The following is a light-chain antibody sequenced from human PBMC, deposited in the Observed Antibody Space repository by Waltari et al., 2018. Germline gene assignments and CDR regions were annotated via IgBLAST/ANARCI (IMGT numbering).Light chain of an antibody. CDR2: YVS. J-gene: IGLJ1*01. V-gene: IGLV2-8*01. CDR1: ASDVGGYRY. CDR3: SSYAGSNNYV. Sequence: QSALTQPPSASGSPGQSVTISCTGTASDVGGYRYVSWCHQHPGKAPQLIILYVSTRPRGVPDRFFGSKSGNTASLTVSGLQAEDEADYYCSSYAGSNNYVLGTGTKVTVL.